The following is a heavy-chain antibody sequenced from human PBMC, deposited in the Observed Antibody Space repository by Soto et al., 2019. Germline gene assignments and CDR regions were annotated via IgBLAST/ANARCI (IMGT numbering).Heavy chain of an antibody. CDR2: IYYSGST. Sequence: SETLSLTCTVSGGSISSYSWSWIRQPPGTGMEWIGYIYYSGSTNYNPSLKSRVTISVDTSKNQFSLKLSSVTAAATAASYCSREDYYDSSDWGQGTLVTVSS. CDR3: SREDYYDSSD. J-gene: IGHJ1*01. CDR1: GGSISSYS. D-gene: IGHD3-22*01. V-gene: IGHV4-59*01.